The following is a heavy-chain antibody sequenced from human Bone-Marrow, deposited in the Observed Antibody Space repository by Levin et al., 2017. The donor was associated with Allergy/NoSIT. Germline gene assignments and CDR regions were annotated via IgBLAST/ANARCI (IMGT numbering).Heavy chain of an antibody. J-gene: IGHJ3*01. Sequence: GESLKISCAASGFTFATHGIHWVRQAPGKGLEWVALISFDGSDKYYGESVKGRVAISRDNSKNTVFLQMNNLRAEDTAVYYCVKPLNWNYESSVFHVWGQGTLVTVSS. CDR2: ISFDGSDK. D-gene: IGHD1-7*01. CDR3: VKPLNWNYESSVFHV. CDR1: GFTFATHG. V-gene: IGHV3-30*18.